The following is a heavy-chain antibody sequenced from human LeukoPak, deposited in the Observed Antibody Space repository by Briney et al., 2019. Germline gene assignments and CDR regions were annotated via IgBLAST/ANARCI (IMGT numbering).Heavy chain of an antibody. CDR2: IWYDGSNK. D-gene: IGHD3-22*01. J-gene: IGHJ6*02. V-gene: IGHV3-33*01. CDR3: AGYYYDSSGYV. Sequence: GGSLRLSCAASGFTFSSYGMHWVRQAPGKGLEWVAVIWYDGSNKYYADSVKGRFTISRDNSKNTLYLQMNSLRAEDTAVYYCAGYYYDSSGYVWGQGTTVTVSS. CDR1: GFTFSSYG.